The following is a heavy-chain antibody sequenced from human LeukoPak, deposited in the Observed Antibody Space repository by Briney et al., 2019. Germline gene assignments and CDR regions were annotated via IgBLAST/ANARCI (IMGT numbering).Heavy chain of an antibody. V-gene: IGHV3-30*02. CDR3: ECYYDSSGY. Sequence: GGSLRLSCAASGFSFSSCAMHWVRQAPGKGLEWVAYIRDDANNGNYADSVKGRFTISRDNSKDTLYLQMTSLRVEDTAVYYCECYYDSSGYWGQGTLVTVSS. CDR1: GFSFSSCA. D-gene: IGHD3-22*01. CDR2: IRDDANNG. J-gene: IGHJ4*02.